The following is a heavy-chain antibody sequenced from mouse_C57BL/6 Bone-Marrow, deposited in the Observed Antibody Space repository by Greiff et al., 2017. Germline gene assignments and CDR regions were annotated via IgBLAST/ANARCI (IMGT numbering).Heavy chain of an antibody. CDR1: GYTFTSYG. CDR2: IYPRSGNT. Sequence: VQLQQSGAELARPGASVKLSCKASGYTFTSYGISWVKQRTGQGLEWIGEIYPRSGNTYYNEKFKGKATLTADKSSSTAYMELRSLTSEDSAVYFCARKRGWFAYWGQGTLVTVSA. V-gene: IGHV1-81*01. J-gene: IGHJ3*01. CDR3: ARKRGWFAY.